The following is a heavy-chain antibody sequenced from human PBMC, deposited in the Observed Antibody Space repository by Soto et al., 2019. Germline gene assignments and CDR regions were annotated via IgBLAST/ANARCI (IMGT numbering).Heavy chain of an antibody. J-gene: IGHJ3*02. D-gene: IGHD6-19*01. CDR1: GFTFSSNY. CDR3: AREFEAVAGPNAFDI. V-gene: IGHV3-66*01. CDR2: ICSGGST. Sequence: GGSLRLSCAASGFTFSSNYMSWVRQAPGKGLEWVSVICSGGSTYYADSVKGRFTISRDNSKNTLYLQMNSLRAEDTAVYYCAREFEAVAGPNAFDIWGQGTMVTVSS.